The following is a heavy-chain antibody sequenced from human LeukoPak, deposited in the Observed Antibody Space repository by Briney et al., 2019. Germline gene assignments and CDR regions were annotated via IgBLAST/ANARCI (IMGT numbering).Heavy chain of an antibody. D-gene: IGHD3-16*01. CDR1: GGSISSTNW. V-gene: IGHV4-4*02. Sequence: SGTLSLTCAVSGGSISSTNWWSWVRQPPGKGLEWIGEIFQSGRTNYNPSLKSRVTISVDKSRNQFSLKLSSVTAADTAVYYCARGSHDTFVGGDAFDIWGQGTMVTVSS. CDR2: IFQSGRT. J-gene: IGHJ3*02. CDR3: ARGSHDTFVGGDAFDI.